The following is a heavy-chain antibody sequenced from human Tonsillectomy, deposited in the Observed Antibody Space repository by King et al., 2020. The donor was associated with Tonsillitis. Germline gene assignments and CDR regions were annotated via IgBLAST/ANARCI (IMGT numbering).Heavy chain of an antibody. J-gene: IGHJ4*02. CDR3: ARDVPYSYCVGDCYAFDY. D-gene: IGHD2-21*02. CDR2: ISSSSSYI. CDR1: GFTFSSYS. Sequence: VQLVESGGGLVKPGGSLRLSCAASGFTFSSYSMNWVRQAPGKGLEWVSSISSSSSYIYYADSVKGRFTISRDNAKNSLYLQMNSLRAEDTAVYYCARDVPYSYCVGDCYAFDYWGQGTLVTVSS. V-gene: IGHV3-21*01.